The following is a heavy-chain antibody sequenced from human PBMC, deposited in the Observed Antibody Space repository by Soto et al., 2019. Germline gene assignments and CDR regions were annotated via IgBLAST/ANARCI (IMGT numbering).Heavy chain of an antibody. CDR2: IIPIFGTA. V-gene: IGHV1-69*13. CDR1: GGTFSSYA. Sequence: VASVKVSCKASGGTFSSYAISWVRQAPGQGLEWMGGIIPIFGTANYAQKFQGRVTITADESTSTAYMELSSLRSEDTAVYYCARVQSIAARTYYYYGMDVWGQGTTVTVSS. CDR3: ARVQSIAARTYYYYGMDV. J-gene: IGHJ6*02. D-gene: IGHD6-6*01.